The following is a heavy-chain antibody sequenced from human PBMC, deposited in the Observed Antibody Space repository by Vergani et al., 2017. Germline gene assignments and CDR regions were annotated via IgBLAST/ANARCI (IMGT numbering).Heavy chain of an antibody. CDR2: IKQGGSEK. CDR3: VKDAGSYENFFDS. V-gene: IGHV3-7*03. Sequence: EVQLVESGGGLVQPGGSLRLSCAASGFTFSSYWMSWVRQAPGKGLEWVANIKQGGSEKYYVDSVKGRFTISRDNAKNSLYLQMNSLRAEDTATYYCVKDAGSYENFFDSGGQGTLVTVSS. D-gene: IGHD1-26*01. CDR1: GFTFSSYW. J-gene: IGHJ4*02.